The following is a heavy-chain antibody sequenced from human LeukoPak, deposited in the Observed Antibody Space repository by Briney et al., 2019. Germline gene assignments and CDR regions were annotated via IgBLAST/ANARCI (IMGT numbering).Heavy chain of an antibody. CDR1: GFTFSSHG. J-gene: IGHJ4*02. D-gene: IGHD1-14*01. CDR2: ISYDENNK. CDR3: ASQPGY. V-gene: IGHV3-30*03. Sequence: PGGSLRLSCAASGFTFSSHGMHWVRQAPGKGLEWVAVISYDENNKYYADSVKGRVTISRDNSKNTLYLQMNSLRAEDTAVYYCASQPGYWGQGTLVTVSS.